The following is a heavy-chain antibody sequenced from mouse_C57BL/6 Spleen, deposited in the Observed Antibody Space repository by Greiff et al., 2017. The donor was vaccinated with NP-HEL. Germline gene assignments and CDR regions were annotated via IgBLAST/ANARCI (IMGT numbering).Heavy chain of an antibody. Sequence: EVKLVESGGGLVKPGGSLKLSCAASGFTFSSYAMSWVRQTPEKRLEWVATISDGGSYTYYPANVQGRFTISRDNAKNNLYLQMSHLKSEDTAMYYCARGNAMDYWGQGTSVTVSS. V-gene: IGHV5-4*03. CDR1: GFTFSSYA. J-gene: IGHJ4*01. CDR2: ISDGGSYT. CDR3: ARGNAMDY.